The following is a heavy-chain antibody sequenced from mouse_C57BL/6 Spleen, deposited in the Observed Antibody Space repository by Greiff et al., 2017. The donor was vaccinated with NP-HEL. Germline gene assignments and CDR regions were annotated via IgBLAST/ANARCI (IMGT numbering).Heavy chain of an antibody. Sequence: QVQLQQSGPELVKPGASVKLSCKASGYTFTSYDINWLKQRPGQGLEWIGWIYPRDGSTKYTEKFKGKATLTVDTSSSTAYMELHSLTSKDSAVYFCARRVITTVEGGCAYWGQGTLVTVCA. CDR2: IYPRDGST. V-gene: IGHV1-85*01. CDR3: ARRVITTVEGGCAY. CDR1: GYTFTSYD. D-gene: IGHD1-1*01. J-gene: IGHJ3*01.